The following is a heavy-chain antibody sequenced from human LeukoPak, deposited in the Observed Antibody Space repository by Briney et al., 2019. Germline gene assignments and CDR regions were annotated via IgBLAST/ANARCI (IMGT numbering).Heavy chain of an antibody. V-gene: IGHV3-9*01. J-gene: IGHJ3*02. D-gene: IGHD6-19*01. Sequence: GRSLRLSCAASGFTFDESAMHWVRQAPGKGLEWVSGIGWDSKSIVYAGSVKGRFTISRDNAKNSLYLQMNGLRPEDTASYYCAKAVAAPGAFDIWGRGTVVTVSS. CDR1: GFTFDESA. CDR2: IGWDSKSI. CDR3: AKAVAAPGAFDI.